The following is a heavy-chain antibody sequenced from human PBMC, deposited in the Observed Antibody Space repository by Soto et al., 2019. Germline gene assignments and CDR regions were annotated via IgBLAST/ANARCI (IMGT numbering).Heavy chain of an antibody. V-gene: IGHV3-30-3*01. Sequence: GGSLRLSCAASGFTFSSYAMHWVRQAPGKGLEWVAVISYDGSNKYYADSVKGRFTISRDNSKNTLYLQMNSLRAEDTAVYYCARFVHLMYYFDYWGQGTLVTVSS. J-gene: IGHJ4*02. CDR2: ISYDGSNK. CDR1: GFTFSSYA. CDR3: ARFVHLMYYFDY. D-gene: IGHD2-8*01.